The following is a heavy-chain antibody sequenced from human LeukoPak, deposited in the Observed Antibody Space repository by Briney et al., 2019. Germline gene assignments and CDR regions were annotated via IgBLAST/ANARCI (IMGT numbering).Heavy chain of an antibody. CDR1: GGSVSGYY. J-gene: IGHJ4*02. D-gene: IGHD6-19*01. Sequence: PSETLSLTCTVSGGSVSGYYWSWIRQPPGKGLEWIGYNHYSGSTNYNPSLKSRVTISVDTSKNQFSLKLSSVTAADTAIYYCARGGSKQWLVDDSWGQGTLVTVSS. V-gene: IGHV4-59*02. CDR3: ARGGSKQWLVDDS. CDR2: NHYSGST.